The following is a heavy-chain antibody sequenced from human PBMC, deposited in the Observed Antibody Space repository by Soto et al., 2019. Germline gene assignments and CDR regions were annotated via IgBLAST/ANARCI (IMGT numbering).Heavy chain of an antibody. CDR2: ISAYNGNT. V-gene: IGHV1-18*01. D-gene: IGHD4-17*01. CDR3: ARDRTTVTTYDY. Sequence: ASVKVSCKASGYTFTSYGISWVLQAPGQGLEWMGWISAYNGNTNYAQKLQGRVTMTTDTSTSTAYMELRSLRSDDTAVYYCARDRTTVTTYDYWGQGTLVTVSS. CDR1: GYTFTSYG. J-gene: IGHJ4*02.